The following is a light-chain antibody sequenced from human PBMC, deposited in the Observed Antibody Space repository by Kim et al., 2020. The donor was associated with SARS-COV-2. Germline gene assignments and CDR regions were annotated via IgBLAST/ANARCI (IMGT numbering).Light chain of an antibody. CDR2: SND. Sequence: GMRVAMSCSRRRTNSGSDDVNCNQQLPGTAPTLLIYSNDYRPSGVPDRFSGSKSGTSASLDISGLQSEDEADYYCAAWDDSLNGSVFGGGTQLTVL. CDR1: RTNSGSDD. CDR3: AAWDDSLNGSV. J-gene: IGLJ3*02. V-gene: IGLV1-44*01.